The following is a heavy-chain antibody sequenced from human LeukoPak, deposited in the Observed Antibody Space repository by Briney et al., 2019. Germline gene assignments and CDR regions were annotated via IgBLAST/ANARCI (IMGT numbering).Heavy chain of an antibody. V-gene: IGHV3-33*01. J-gene: IGHJ3*02. CDR3: ASRSLLAFDI. D-gene: IGHD3-16*02. Sequence: GGSLRLSCAASGFTFGSYAMHWIRQAPGKGLEWVAVIWSDGTNKYYSDSVKGRFTISRDNSKNTLYLQMNSLRAEDTAVYYCASRSLLAFDIWGQGTLATVPS. CDR1: GFTFGSYA. CDR2: IWSDGTNK.